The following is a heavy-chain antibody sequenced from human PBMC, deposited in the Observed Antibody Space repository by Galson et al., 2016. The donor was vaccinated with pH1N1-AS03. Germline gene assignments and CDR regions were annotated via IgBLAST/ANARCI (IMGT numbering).Heavy chain of an antibody. CDR3: ASGLTYHFGSGSFF. CDR1: GGTPNNYA. J-gene: IGHJ4*02. D-gene: IGHD3-10*01. Sequence: SCKASGGTPNNYAINWVRQAPGQGLEWMGGISPIFGSANHAQKFQGRVTITADIFTNTVYMELSSLRSEDTAVYYCASGLTYHFGSGSFFWGQGTLVTVSS. CDR2: ISPIFGSA. V-gene: IGHV1-69*06.